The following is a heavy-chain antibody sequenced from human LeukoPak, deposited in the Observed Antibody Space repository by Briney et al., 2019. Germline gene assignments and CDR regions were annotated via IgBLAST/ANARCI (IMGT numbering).Heavy chain of an antibody. CDR2: IYYSGST. V-gene: IGHV4-59*08. Sequence: SETLSLTCTVSGGSISSYYWSWIRQPPGKGLEWIGYIYYSGSTNYNPSLKSRVTISVDTSKNQFSLKLSPVTAADTAVYYCARHYSPFYYDSSGYYYRNWFDPWGQGTLVTVSS. CDR3: ARHYSPFYYDSSGYYYRNWFDP. J-gene: IGHJ5*02. CDR1: GGSISSYY. D-gene: IGHD3-22*01.